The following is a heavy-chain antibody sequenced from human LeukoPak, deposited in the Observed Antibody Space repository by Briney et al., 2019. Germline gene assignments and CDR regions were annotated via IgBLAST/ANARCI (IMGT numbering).Heavy chain of an antibody. CDR3: ARQHDYGDYWFDP. Sequence: SQTLSLTCTVSGGSISSGDYYWSWIRQPPGKGLEWIGYIYYSGSTYYNPSLKSRVTIPVDTSKNQFSLKLSSVTAADTAVYYCARQHDYGDYWFDPWGQGTLVTVSS. D-gene: IGHD4-17*01. J-gene: IGHJ5*02. CDR2: IYYSGST. V-gene: IGHV4-30-4*08. CDR1: GGSISSGDYY.